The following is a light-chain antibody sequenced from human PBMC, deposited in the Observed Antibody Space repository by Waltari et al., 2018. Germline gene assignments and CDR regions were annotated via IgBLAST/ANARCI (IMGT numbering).Light chain of an antibody. CDR1: QNVVFSSKNKNY. CDR2: WAS. V-gene: IGKV4-1*01. Sequence: DIVMTQSPDSLAVSLGERDSIKCKSSQNVVFSSKNKNYLAWYQQKPGQPPRLLIYWASTRASGVPDRFSGSGSGTDFTLTISSLQAEDVAVYYCQQYHSAPRTFGQGTKVEIK. CDR3: QQYHSAPRT. J-gene: IGKJ1*01.